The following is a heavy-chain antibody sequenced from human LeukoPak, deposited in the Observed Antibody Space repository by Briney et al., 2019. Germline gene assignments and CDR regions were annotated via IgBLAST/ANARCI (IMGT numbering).Heavy chain of an antibody. CDR2: ISYSGNTI. Sequence: PGGSLRLSCAASGFTFSDYYMSWIRQAPGKGLEWGSYISYSGNTIYYADSVKDRFTISRDNAKNSLYLQMNSLRAEDTALYYCARVGRTMTAAGFGAFDIWGQGTMVTVSS. D-gene: IGHD6-13*01. V-gene: IGHV3-11*01. CDR3: ARVGRTMTAAGFGAFDI. J-gene: IGHJ3*02. CDR1: GFTFSDYY.